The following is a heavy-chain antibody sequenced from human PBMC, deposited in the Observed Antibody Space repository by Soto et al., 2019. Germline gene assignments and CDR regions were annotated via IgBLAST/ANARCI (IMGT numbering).Heavy chain of an antibody. Sequence: PGGSLRLSCAASGSTVSSSYMSWVRQAPGKGLEWVSVIYSGGSTYYADSVKGRFTISRDNSKNTLYLQMNSLRAEDTAVYYCARDGPMAGSYYYYYGMDVWGQGTTVTVSS. CDR2: IYSGGST. V-gene: IGHV3-53*01. J-gene: IGHJ6*02. CDR1: GSTVSSSY. D-gene: IGHD6-19*01. CDR3: ARDGPMAGSYYYYYGMDV.